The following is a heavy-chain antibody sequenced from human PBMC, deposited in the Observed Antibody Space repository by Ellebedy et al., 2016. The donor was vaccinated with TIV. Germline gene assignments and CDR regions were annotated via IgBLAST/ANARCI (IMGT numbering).Heavy chain of an antibody. CDR1: GGSISSSSYH. CDR3: ASNVDTAMVRGGADAFDI. J-gene: IGHJ3*02. Sequence: SETLSLTCSVSGGSISSSSYHWGWIRQPPGKGLEWIGSIHYSGSTNYNPSLKSRVTISVDTSKNQFSLKLSSVTAADTAVYYCASNVDTAMVRGGADAFDIWGQGTMVTVSS. CDR2: IHYSGST. V-gene: IGHV4-39*07. D-gene: IGHD5-18*01.